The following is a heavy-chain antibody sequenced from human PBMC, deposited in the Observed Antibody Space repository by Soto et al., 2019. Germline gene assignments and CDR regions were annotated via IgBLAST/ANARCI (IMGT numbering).Heavy chain of an antibody. CDR1: GFTFGRYC. Sequence: PGGSLGRSFSASGFTFGRYCMHWVRQAPGKGLEWVAVIWYDGSNKYYADSVKGRFTISRDNSKNTLYLQMNSLRAEDTAVYYCARGSRSGFDFDYWGQGT. CDR2: IWYDGSNK. J-gene: IGHJ4*02. CDR3: ARGSRSGFDFDY. V-gene: IGHV3-33*01. D-gene: IGHD2-15*01.